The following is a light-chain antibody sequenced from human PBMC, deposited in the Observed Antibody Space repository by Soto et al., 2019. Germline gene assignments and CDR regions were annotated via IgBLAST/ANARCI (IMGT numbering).Light chain of an antibody. Sequence: QSVLTQPPSASGSPGQSVTISCTGTSSDVGGYNYVSWYQQRPGEAPKLMIYEVNKRPSGVPDRFSGSKSGNTASLTVSGLQADDEGDYYCSSYAGSDHRGVFGTGTKLTVL. V-gene: IGLV2-8*01. CDR3: SSYAGSDHRGV. CDR2: EVN. CDR1: SSDVGGYNY. J-gene: IGLJ1*01.